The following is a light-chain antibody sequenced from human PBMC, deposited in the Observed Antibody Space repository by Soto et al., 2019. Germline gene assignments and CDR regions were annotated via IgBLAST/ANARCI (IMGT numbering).Light chain of an antibody. CDR2: EGS. V-gene: IGLV2-23*01. CDR1: SSDVGSYNL. Sequence: QSVLTQPASVSGSPGQSITISCTGTSSDVGSYNLVSWHQQHPGKAPKLMIYEGSKRPSGVSNRFSGSKSGNTASLTISGLQAEDEADYYCCSYAGSSPWVFGGGTTLTVL. CDR3: CSYAGSSPWV. J-gene: IGLJ3*02.